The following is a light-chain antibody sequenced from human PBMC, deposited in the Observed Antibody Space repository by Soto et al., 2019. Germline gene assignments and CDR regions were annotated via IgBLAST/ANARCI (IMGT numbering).Light chain of an antibody. CDR2: RNS. V-gene: IGLV1-47*01. Sequence: QSVLTQPPSASGTPGQRVTISCSGGRSNIGSHYVYWYQQLPGTAPNLLIYRNSQRPSGVPDRFSGSKSGTAASLAISRLRSEDEADYYCAARDDSRSGHVVFGGGTKLTVL. CDR3: AARDDSRSGHVV. CDR1: RSNIGSHY. J-gene: IGLJ2*01.